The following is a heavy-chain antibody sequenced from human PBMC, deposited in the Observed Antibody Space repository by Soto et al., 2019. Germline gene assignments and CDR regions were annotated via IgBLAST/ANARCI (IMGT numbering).Heavy chain of an antibody. CDR1: GYTFTSYY. Sequence: GASVKVSCKASGYTFTSYYIHWVRQAPGQGLEWMGIINPSGGSTSYAQKFQDRVTMTRDTSTSTVYMELSSLRSEDTAVYYCARGSVAGRRFDYWGQGTLVTVSS. D-gene: IGHD6-19*01. V-gene: IGHV1-46*01. CDR2: INPSGGST. J-gene: IGHJ4*02. CDR3: ARGSVAGRRFDY.